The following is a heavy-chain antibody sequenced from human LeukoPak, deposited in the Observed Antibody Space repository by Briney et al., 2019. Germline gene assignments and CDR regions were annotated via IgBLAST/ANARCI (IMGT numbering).Heavy chain of an antibody. J-gene: IGHJ4*02. CDR2: ISSRSGTI. CDR3: AGAEDGDYHPGGY. CDR1: GFTFSSYS. Sequence: GGSLRLSCAASGFTFSSYSMNWVRQAPGKGLEWVSFISSRSGTIYYADSVKGRFTISRDNAKNSLYLQMNSLRDEDTAVYYCAGAEDGDYHPGGYWGQGTLVTVSS. D-gene: IGHD4-17*01. V-gene: IGHV3-48*02.